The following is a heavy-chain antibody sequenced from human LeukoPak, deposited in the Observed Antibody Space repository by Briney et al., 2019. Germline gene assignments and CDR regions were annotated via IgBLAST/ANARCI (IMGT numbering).Heavy chain of an antibody. CDR2: IYTSGST. CDR1: GGSISSYY. CDR3: ARGMYYDSSGYPFDY. D-gene: IGHD3-22*01. Sequence: SETLSLTCTVSGGSISSYYWSWIRQPAGKGLEWIGRIYTSGSTNYNPSLKSRVTMSVDTSKNQFSLKLSSVTAADTAVYYCARGMYYDSSGYPFDYWGQGTLVTVSS. V-gene: IGHV4-4*07. J-gene: IGHJ4*02.